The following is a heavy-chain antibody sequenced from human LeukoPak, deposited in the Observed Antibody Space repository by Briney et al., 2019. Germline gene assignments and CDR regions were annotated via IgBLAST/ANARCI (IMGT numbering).Heavy chain of an antibody. CDR2: IYSGGST. CDR1: GFTVSSNY. Sequence: GGSLRLSCAASGFTVSSNYMSWVRQAPGKGLEWVSVIYSGGSTYYADSVKGRFTISRDNSKNTLYLQMNSLRAEDTAVYYCARGYPSVNDYYDNAGFDYWGQGTLVTVSS. J-gene: IGHJ4*02. V-gene: IGHV3-66*01. CDR3: ARGYPSVNDYYDNAGFDY. D-gene: IGHD3-22*01.